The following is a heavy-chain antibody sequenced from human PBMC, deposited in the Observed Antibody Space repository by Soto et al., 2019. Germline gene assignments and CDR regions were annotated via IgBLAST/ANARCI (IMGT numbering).Heavy chain of an antibody. D-gene: IGHD1-20*01. CDR1: GFTFYSYA. V-gene: IGHV3-23*01. Sequence: GGSLRLSCAASGFTFYSYAMSWVRQAPGKGLEWVSTIGSVGGDTYYADSVRGRFTISRDDSKNTLLLQMNSLRAEDTAVYYCVKDRMAYNSVWDPFDIWGQGTMVTVSS. CDR3: VKDRMAYNSVWDPFDI. CDR2: IGSVGGDT. J-gene: IGHJ3*02.